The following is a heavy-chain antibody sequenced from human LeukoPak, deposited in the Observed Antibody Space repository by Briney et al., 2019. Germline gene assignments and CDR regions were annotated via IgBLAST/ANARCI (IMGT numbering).Heavy chain of an antibody. CDR2: IYYSGST. V-gene: IGHV4-30-4*01. CDR3: ARASGSYYYGSGVNYYYYYGMDV. J-gene: IGHJ6*04. CDR1: GGSISSGDYY. Sequence: PSETLSLNCTVSGGSISSGDYYWSWIRQPPGKGLEWIGYIYYSGSTYYNPSLKSRVTISVDTSKNQFSLKLSSVTAADTAVYYCARASGSYYYGSGVNYYYYYGMDVWGKGTTVTVSS. D-gene: IGHD3-10*01.